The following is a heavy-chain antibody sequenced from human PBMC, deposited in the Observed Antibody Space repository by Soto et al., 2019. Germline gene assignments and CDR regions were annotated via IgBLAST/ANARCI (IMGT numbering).Heavy chain of an antibody. CDR3: ARGGLAAAAIDY. J-gene: IGHJ4*02. D-gene: IGHD6-13*01. CDR2: IWYNGNNK. CDR1: GFTFSSYG. V-gene: IGHV3-33*01. Sequence: GGSLRLSCAASGFTFSSYGMHWVRQAPGKGLEWMSIIWYNGNNKYYGDAVKGRFTVSRDNSNDMLYLEMNSLRVEDTAVYYCARGGLAAAAIDYWGQGTLVTVSS.